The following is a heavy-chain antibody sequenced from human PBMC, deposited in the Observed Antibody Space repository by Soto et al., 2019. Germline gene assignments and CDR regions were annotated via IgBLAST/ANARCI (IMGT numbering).Heavy chain of an antibody. J-gene: IGHJ6*02. Sequence: GGSLRLSCAASGFTVSSNYMSWVRQAPGKGLEWVSVIYSGGSTYYADSVKGRFTISRDNSKNTLYLQMNSLRAEDTAVYYCARDPRGSGAVARRYYGMDVWGQGTTVTVSS. CDR3: ARDPRGSGAVARRYYGMDV. V-gene: IGHV3-53*01. D-gene: IGHD6-19*01. CDR2: IYSGGST. CDR1: GFTVSSNY.